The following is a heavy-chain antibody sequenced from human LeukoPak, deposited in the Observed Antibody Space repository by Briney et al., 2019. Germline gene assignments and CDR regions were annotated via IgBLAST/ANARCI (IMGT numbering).Heavy chain of an antibody. CDR2: IYYSGST. CDR1: GGSISSYY. Sequence: SETLSLTCTVSGGSISSYYWSWIRQPPGKGLEWIGYIYYSGSTNYNPSLKSRVTILVDTSKNQFSLKLSSVTAADTAVYYCARLRTGYYFDYWGQGTLVTVSS. D-gene: IGHD7-27*01. J-gene: IGHJ4*02. CDR3: ARLRTGYYFDY. V-gene: IGHV4-59*08.